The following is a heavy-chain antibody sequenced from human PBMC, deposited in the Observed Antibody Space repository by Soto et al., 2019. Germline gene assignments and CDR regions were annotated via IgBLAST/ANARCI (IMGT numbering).Heavy chain of an antibody. CDR3: AYSTGWYRHDV. D-gene: IGHD6-19*01. CDR1: GDSISNSRW. Sequence: QVQLQESGPGLVKPSGTLSLTSAVSGDSISNSRWWTWGRQPPGKGLEWIGDIFHSGDTNYNPSLKSRIFISVDKSQNQFSLKVSSVTAAATAVYYCAYSTGWYRHDVWGQGTLVTVSS. V-gene: IGHV4-4*02. J-gene: IGHJ3*01. CDR2: IFHSGDT.